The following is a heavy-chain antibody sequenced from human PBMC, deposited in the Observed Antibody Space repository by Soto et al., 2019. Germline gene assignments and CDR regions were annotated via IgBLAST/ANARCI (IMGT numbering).Heavy chain of an antibody. CDR3: ARDRLRKSHYYYYMDV. CDR2: IWYDGSNK. J-gene: IGHJ6*03. CDR1: GFTFSSYG. V-gene: IGHV3-33*01. Sequence: GGSLRLSCAASGFTFSSYGMHWVRQAPGKGLEWVAVIWYDGSNKYYADSVKGRFTISRDNSKNTLYLQMNSLRAEDTAVYYCARDRLRKSHYYYYMDVWGKGTTVTVSS.